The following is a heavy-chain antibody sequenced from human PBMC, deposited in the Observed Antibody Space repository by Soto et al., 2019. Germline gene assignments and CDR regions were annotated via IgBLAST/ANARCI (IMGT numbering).Heavy chain of an antibody. V-gene: IGHV3-21*01. Sequence: EVQLVESGGGLVKPGGSLRLSCAASGFTFSSYSMNWVRQAPGKGLEWVSSISSSSSYIYYAVSVKGRFTISRDNAKTSMYLQMNSLRAEDTAVYDCARCVHSSGWYDFDYWGQGTLVTVSS. CDR2: ISSSSSYI. D-gene: IGHD6-19*01. CDR1: GFTFSSYS. J-gene: IGHJ4*02. CDR3: ARCVHSSGWYDFDY.